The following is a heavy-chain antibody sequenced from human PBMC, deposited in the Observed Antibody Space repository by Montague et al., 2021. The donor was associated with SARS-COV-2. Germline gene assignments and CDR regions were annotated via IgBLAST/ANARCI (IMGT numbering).Heavy chain of an antibody. CDR2: IYHSGTT. Sequence: SETLSLTCIVSGGSINSFYWSWIRQPPGKGLEWIGYIYHSGTTHXSPSLKSRVAISLDTSKNQFSLTLNSVTAADTAVYYCARPSMVSRNYYYYGIDVWGQGTTVTVSS. J-gene: IGHJ6*02. CDR1: GGSINSFY. D-gene: IGHD2-21*01. V-gene: IGHV4-59*01. CDR3: ARPSMVSRNYYYYGIDV.